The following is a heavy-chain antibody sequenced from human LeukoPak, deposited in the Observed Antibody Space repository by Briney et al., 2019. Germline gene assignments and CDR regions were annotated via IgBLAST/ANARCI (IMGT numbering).Heavy chain of an antibody. Sequence: GASVKVSCKASGGTFSSYAISWVRQAPGQGLEWMGGIIPIFGTANYAQKFQGRVTITTDESTSTAYMELSSLRSEDTAVYYCARGDYDFWSGYLFDYWGQGTLVTVSS. V-gene: IGHV1-69*05. J-gene: IGHJ4*02. CDR3: ARGDYDFWSGYLFDY. CDR2: IIPIFGTA. CDR1: GGTFSSYA. D-gene: IGHD3-3*01.